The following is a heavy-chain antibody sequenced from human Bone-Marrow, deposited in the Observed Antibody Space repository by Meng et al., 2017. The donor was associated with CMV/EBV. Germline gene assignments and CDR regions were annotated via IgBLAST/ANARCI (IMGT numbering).Heavy chain of an antibody. D-gene: IGHD2-2*02. Sequence: ASVKVYCKASGHTFTSYGISWVRQAPGQGLEWMGWISAYNGNTNYAQKLQGRVTITTDTSTSTAYMELRSLRSDDTAVYYCARDPLGPAAIPLYYYYYGMDVWGQATAVTVSS. CDR3: ARDPLGPAAIPLYYYYYGMDV. J-gene: IGHJ6*02. CDR2: ISAYNGNT. CDR1: GHTFTSYG. V-gene: IGHV1-18*01.